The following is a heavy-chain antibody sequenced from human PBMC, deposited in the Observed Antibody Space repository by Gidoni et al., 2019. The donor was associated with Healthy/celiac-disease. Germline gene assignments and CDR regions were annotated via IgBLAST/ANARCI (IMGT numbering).Heavy chain of an antibody. V-gene: IGHV4-34*01. CDR2: INHSGST. Sequence: QVQLRKWGAGLLQPSDTQSLTCAVYGGSFSGYYWRWIRQPPGKGLDWIGQINHSGSTNYNPSLKSRVTISVDTSKNQFSLKLSSVTAADTAVYYCASKSRSSWPPYYFDYWGQGTLVTVSS. J-gene: IGHJ4*02. CDR3: ASKSRSSWPPYYFDY. D-gene: IGHD6-13*01. CDR1: GGSFSGYY.